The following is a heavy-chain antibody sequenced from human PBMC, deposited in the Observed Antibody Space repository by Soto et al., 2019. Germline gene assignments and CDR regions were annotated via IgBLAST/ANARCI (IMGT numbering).Heavy chain of an antibody. J-gene: IGHJ6*02. V-gene: IGHV4-61*01. Sequence: SETLSLTCTVSGGFVNSDTHSWSWIRQTPGKRLEWIGFIYSGGSTKNPSLRSRVTMSVDTSKNQFSLKLRSVIVADTAVYHCARFVRSCSATTCSTRADVWGQGMKVTVSS. CDR2: IYSGGST. D-gene: IGHD2-2*01. CDR1: GGFVNSDTHS. CDR3: ARFVRSCSATTCSTRADV.